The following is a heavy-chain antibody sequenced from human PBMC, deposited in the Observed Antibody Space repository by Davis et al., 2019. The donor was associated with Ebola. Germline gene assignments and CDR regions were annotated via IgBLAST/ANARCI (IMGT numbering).Heavy chain of an antibody. CDR1: GFTFSRYS. Sequence: GESLKISCAASGFTFSRYSMNWVRRAPGKGLEWVSTLGLSADTYYADSVKGRFTISRDNSKNTLHLQMNSLRVEDTAIYYCAKDTSNVWFDVWGQGTMVTVAS. V-gene: IGHV3-23*01. CDR2: LGLSADT. J-gene: IGHJ3*01. CDR3: AKDTSNVWFDV. D-gene: IGHD6-19*01.